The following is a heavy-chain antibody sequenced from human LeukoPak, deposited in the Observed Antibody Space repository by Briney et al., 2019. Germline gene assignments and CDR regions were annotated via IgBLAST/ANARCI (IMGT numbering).Heavy chain of an antibody. Sequence: GGSLRLSCAASGFTFSGYGMHWVRQAPGKGLEWVAVISYDGSNKYYADSVKGRFTISRDNSKNTLYLQMNSLRAEDTAVYYCAKGGASGWLFDYWGQGTLVPVSS. CDR3: AKGGASGWLFDY. D-gene: IGHD6-19*01. J-gene: IGHJ4*02. CDR1: GFTFSGYG. CDR2: ISYDGSNK. V-gene: IGHV3-30*18.